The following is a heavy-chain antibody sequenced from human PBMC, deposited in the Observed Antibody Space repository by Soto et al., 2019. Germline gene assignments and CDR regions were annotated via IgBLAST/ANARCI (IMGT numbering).Heavy chain of an antibody. CDR1: GYTFTGYY. D-gene: IGHD3-3*01. CDR3: ARAKITIFGVVSAGMDV. J-gene: IGHJ6*02. Sequence: GASVKVSCKASGYTFTGYYMHWVRQAPGQGLEWMGWINPNSGGTNYAQKFQGWVTMTRDTSISTAYMELSRLRSDDTAVYYCARAKITIFGVVSAGMDVWGQGTTVTVSS. V-gene: IGHV1-2*04. CDR2: INPNSGGT.